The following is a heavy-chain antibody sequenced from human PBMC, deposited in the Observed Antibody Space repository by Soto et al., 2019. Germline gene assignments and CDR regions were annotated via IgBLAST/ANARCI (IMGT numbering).Heavy chain of an antibody. D-gene: IGHD3-10*01. V-gene: IGHV3-7*04. CDR2: IKHDGSAK. Sequence: GLLRLPRVLSGSSSSSYLMTWVRQAPGKGLEWVANIKHDGSAKLFVDAGKGRLPSSKKNAENALYMQISGLRAGDKSVYFWGRGAGSYFRRVVGAVDIWGQGTMVTVSS. CDR3: GRGAGSYFRRVVGAVDI. CDR1: GSSSSSYL. J-gene: IGHJ3*02.